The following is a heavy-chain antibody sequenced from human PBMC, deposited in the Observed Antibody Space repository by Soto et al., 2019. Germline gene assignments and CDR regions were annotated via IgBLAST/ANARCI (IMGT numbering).Heavy chain of an antibody. J-gene: IGHJ6*02. CDR3: ARGVPRYGMDV. CDR1: GFTFSSYG. Sequence: QVQLVKSGGGVVQPGRSLRLSCAASGFTFSSYGMHWVRQAPGKGLEWVAVIWYDGSNKYYADSVKGRFTISRDNSKNTLYLQMNSLRAEDTAVYYCARGVPRYGMDVWGQGTTVTVSS. CDR2: IWYDGSNK. V-gene: IGHV3-33*01.